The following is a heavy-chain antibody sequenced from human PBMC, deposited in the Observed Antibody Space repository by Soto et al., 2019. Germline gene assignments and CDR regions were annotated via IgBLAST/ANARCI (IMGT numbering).Heavy chain of an antibody. CDR1: GGSVSSGSYY. J-gene: IGHJ4*02. V-gene: IGHV4-61*01. Sequence: QVQLQESGPGLVKPSETLSLTCTVSGGSVSSGSYYWSWIRQPPGKGLEWIGYIYYSGSTNYNPSPKSRVTISVATSKTQFSLQLSSVTAADTAVYYCATSRTVTFDYWGQGTLVTVSS. CDR2: IYYSGST. CDR3: ATSRTVTFDY. D-gene: IGHD4-17*01.